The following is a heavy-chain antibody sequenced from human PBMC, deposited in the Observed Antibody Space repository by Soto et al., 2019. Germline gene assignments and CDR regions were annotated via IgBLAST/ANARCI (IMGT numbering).Heavy chain of an antibody. V-gene: IGHV1-3*01. Sequence: QVQLVQLGTEVKKPGASVKISCKASGYFFNNYVLYWVRQAPGQRLDWVGWINAGNGNTKFSQKLRGRVTITSDTSATTVYMVLYSLRSEDTAMDYCARVQTPTVITHYFDYWGQGILVTVSS. J-gene: IGHJ4*02. D-gene: IGHD3-10*01. CDR1: GYFFNNYV. CDR2: INAGNGNT. CDR3: ARVQTPTVITHYFDY.